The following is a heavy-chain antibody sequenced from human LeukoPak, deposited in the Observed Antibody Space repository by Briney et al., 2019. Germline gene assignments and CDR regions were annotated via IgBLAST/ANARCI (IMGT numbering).Heavy chain of an antibody. CDR1: GGSISSYY. V-gene: IGHV4-59*01. CDR2: IYYSGST. Sequence: SETLSLTCTVSGGSISSYYWSWIRQPPGKGLEWIGYIYYSGSTNYNPSLKSRVTMSVDTSKNQFSLKLSSVTAADTAVYYCARVRPSGVYAGKIAFDIWGQGTMVTVSS. J-gene: IGHJ3*02. CDR3: ARVRPSGVYAGKIAFDI. D-gene: IGHD2-8*01.